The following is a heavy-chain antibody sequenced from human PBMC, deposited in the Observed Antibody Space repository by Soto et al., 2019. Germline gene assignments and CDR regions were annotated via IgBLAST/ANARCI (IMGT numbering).Heavy chain of an antibody. V-gene: IGHV2-26*01. J-gene: IGHJ5*02. CDR1: GLSITDSEMG. D-gene: IGHD6-19*01. CDR3: ARRHLAVAVSPWFDP. CDR2: IDSSGEK. Sequence: QVTLKESGPVLVNPTETLTLRCTVSGLSITDSEMGVSWIRQPPGQPLEWLAHIDSSGEKSYRTFLKSRLAISKDTSKSQIVLTMTNMDPADTATYYCARRHLAVAVSPWFDPWGHGIPVTVSS.